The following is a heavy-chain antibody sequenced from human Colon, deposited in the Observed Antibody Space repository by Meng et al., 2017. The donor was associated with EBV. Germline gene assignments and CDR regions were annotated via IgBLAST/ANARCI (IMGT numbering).Heavy chain of an antibody. J-gene: IGHJ5*02. V-gene: IGHV4-61*01. D-gene: IGHD3-10*01. CDR1: GYSVATGLYY. CDR3: ARVSGRSFDP. CDR2: IYYIGGT. Sequence: QVQLQVLGPGLGKPPEPLSLTCTCSGYSVATGLYYWSWIRQPPGKGLEWIAYIYYIGGTNYNPSPKSRLTISLDTSKNQLSLSLRSVTAADTAVYYCARVSGRSFDPWGQGTLVTVSS.